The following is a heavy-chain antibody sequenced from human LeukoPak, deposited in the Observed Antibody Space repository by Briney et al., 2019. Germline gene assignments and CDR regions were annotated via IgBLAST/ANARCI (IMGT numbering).Heavy chain of an antibody. Sequence: GGSLRLSCAASGFTFSNHGMNWVRQAPGKGLEWVSGISPSGDITYYADSVKGRFTVSRDNFKNTLYLQMNSLRAEDTAVYYCARDGRSAFAFDIWGQGTMVTVSS. CDR2: ISPSGDIT. CDR1: GFTFSNHG. CDR3: ARDGRSAFAFDI. J-gene: IGHJ3*02. V-gene: IGHV3-23*01.